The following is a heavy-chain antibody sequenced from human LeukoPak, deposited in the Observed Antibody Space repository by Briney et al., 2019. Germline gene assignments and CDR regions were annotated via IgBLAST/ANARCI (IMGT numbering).Heavy chain of an antibody. CDR2: MNPNSGNT. CDR1: GFTFTSYD. J-gene: IGHJ6*03. CDR3: AREGVVVVAATSAYYYYMDV. Sequence: ASVKVSCKASGFTFTSYDINWVRQATGQGLEWMGWMNPNSGNTGYAQKFQGRVTMTRNTSISTAYMEPSSLRSEDTAVYYCAREGVVVVAATSAYYYYMDVWGKGTTVTVSS. V-gene: IGHV1-8*01. D-gene: IGHD2-15*01.